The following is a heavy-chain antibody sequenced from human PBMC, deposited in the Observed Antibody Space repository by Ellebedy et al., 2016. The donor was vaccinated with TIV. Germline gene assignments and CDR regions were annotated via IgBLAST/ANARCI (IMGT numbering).Heavy chain of an antibody. Sequence: AASVKVSCKASGYTFTSYGISWVRQAPGQGLEWMGWISTYNGNTKYAQKVQGRVTMTTDTPTSTAYMELRSLRSDDTAVYYCARLGADSGWLGLTGHWGQGTLVTVSS. J-gene: IGHJ4*02. CDR2: ISTYNGNT. CDR1: GYTFTSYG. D-gene: IGHD6-19*01. CDR3: ARLGADSGWLGLTGH. V-gene: IGHV1-18*04.